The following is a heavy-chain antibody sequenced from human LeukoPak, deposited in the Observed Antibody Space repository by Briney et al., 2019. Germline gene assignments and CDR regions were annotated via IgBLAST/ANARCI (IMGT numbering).Heavy chain of an antibody. V-gene: IGHV1-18*01. D-gene: IGHD6-6*01. Sequence: GASVKVSCKASGYTFTSYGISWVRQAPGQGLEWMGWISPYNGNTNYAQKLQGIVTMTTDTSTSTAYMELRSLRSDDTAVYYCARVQYSSSSVHPPPPYYWGQGTLVTVSS. CDR3: ARVQYSSSSVHPPPPYY. CDR2: ISPYNGNT. J-gene: IGHJ4*02. CDR1: GYTFTSYG.